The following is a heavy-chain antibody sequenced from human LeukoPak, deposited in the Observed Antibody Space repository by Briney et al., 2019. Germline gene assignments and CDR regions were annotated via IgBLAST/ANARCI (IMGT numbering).Heavy chain of an antibody. D-gene: IGHD4-17*01. CDR1: GLTFSNHW. CDR3: ATVFDY. V-gene: IGHV3-74*01. CDR2: IDGDGSGT. Sequence: GGSLGLSCAASGLTFSNHWMHWVRQAPGKGLVWVSRIDGDGSGTSYADSVKGWFTISRDNAKNTSYLQMDSLRAEDSAVYYCATVFDYWGQGTLATVSS. J-gene: IGHJ4*02.